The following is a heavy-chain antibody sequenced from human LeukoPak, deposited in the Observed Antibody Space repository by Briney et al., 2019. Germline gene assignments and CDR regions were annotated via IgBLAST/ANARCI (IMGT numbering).Heavy chain of an antibody. V-gene: IGHV3-30*18. D-gene: IGHD2-2*03. J-gene: IGHJ1*01. CDR3: AKDQGGYCSSFSCYSGDYGYFQH. CDR1: GFTFSNYG. CDR2: ISFDGSNK. Sequence: GGSLRLSCAASGFTFSNYGMHWVRQAPGKGLEWVAVISFDGSNKYYTDSVKGRFTISRDNAKNTVYLQMNSLRAEDTAVYYCAKDQGGYCSSFSCYSGDYGYFQHWGQGTLVTVSS.